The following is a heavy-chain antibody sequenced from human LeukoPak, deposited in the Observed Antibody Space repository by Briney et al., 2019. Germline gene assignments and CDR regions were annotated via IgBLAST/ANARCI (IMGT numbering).Heavy chain of an antibody. D-gene: IGHD3-22*01. J-gene: IGHJ4*02. Sequence: GGSLRLSCAASGFTFSSFAMSWVRQAPGKGLEWVSGISGIDGSTYYADSVKGRFTISRDNSKNTLYLQMNSLRAEDTAVYYCAREWASYDRSGYYPFDRWGQGTLVTVSS. CDR3: AREWASYDRSGYYPFDR. V-gene: IGHV3-23*01. CDR1: GFTFSSFA. CDR2: ISGIDGST.